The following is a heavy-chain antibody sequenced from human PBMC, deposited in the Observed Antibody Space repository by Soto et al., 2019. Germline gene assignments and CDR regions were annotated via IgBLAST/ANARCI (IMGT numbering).Heavy chain of an antibody. CDR2: IYYSGST. V-gene: IGHV4-31*03. CDR3: AREPSI. CDR1: GGSISSGGYY. J-gene: IGHJ4*02. Sequence: QVQLQESGPGLVKPSQTLSLTCTVSGGSISSGGYYWNWIRQHPGKGLEWIGYIYYSGSTYYNPSRKTRVTISVDTAKNQCSLKLSSVSAADTAMYYCAREPSIWGQGTLVTVSS.